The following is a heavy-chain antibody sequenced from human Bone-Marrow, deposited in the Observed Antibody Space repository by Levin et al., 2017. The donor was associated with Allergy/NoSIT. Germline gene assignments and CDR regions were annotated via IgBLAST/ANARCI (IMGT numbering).Heavy chain of an antibody. J-gene: IGHJ5*02. Sequence: SGPTLVKPTQTLTLTCTFSGFSLTTSGVGVGWIRQPPGKALEWLALISWKDDKRYSPSLKSRLTITKDTSKNQVVLTMTNVDLVDTGTYYCARGTQLCNGGSCTSNWFDPWGQGTLVTVSS. V-gene: IGHV2-5*01. CDR2: ISWKDDK. CDR1: GFSLTTSGVG. D-gene: IGHD2-15*01. CDR3: ARGTQLCNGGSCTSNWFDP.